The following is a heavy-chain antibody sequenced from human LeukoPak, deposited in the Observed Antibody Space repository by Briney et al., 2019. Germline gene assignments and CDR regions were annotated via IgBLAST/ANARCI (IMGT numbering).Heavy chain of an antibody. CDR1: GFTFSHYG. D-gene: IGHD3-9*01. CDR2: IRYSASDT. CDR3: AKAPPHNYDILTGPGDY. J-gene: IGHJ4*02. Sequence: GGSLRLSCAASGFTFSHYGMHWVRQAPGKGLEWVAFIRYSASDTYYADSVKGRFTISRDNSKNTLYLQMNSLRAEDTAVYYCAKAPPHNYDILTGPGDYWGQGTLVTVSS. V-gene: IGHV3-30*02.